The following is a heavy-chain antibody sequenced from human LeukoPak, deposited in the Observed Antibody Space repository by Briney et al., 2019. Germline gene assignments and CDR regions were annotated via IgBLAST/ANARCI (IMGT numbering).Heavy chain of an antibody. CDR2: ISGRGDST. Sequence: GGSLRLSCAASGFTFYTYAMSWVRQAPGKGLEWVSAISGRGDSTNYADSVKGRFTISRDNSKNTLYVQMNSLTAEDTAVYYCAKGGNIRVLDYYYYMAVCGKGTTVTVSS. D-gene: IGHD2/OR15-2a*01. CDR3: AKGGNIRVLDYYYYMAV. J-gene: IGHJ6*03. CDR1: GFTFYTYA. V-gene: IGHV3-23*01.